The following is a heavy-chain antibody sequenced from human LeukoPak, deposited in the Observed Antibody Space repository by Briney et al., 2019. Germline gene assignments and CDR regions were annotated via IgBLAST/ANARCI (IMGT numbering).Heavy chain of an antibody. CDR3: ARDRKYSSSWSTPNAFDI. J-gene: IGHJ3*02. CDR2: IYHSGST. D-gene: IGHD6-13*01. V-gene: IGHV4-59*12. CDR1: GGSISSYY. Sequence: SETLSLTCTVSGGSISSYYWSWIRQPPGKGLEWIGYIYHSGSTYYNPSLKSRVTISVDRSKNQFSLKLSSVTAADTAVYYCARDRKYSSSWSTPNAFDIWGQETMVTVSS.